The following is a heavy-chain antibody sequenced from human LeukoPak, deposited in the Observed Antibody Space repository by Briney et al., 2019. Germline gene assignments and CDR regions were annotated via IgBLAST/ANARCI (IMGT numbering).Heavy chain of an antibody. D-gene: IGHD2-2*01. J-gene: IGHJ6*02. Sequence: SETLSPTCAVYGGSFSGYYWSWIRQPPGKGLEWIGEINRSGSTNYNPSLKSRVTISVDTSKNQFSLKLSSVTAADTAVYYCARGGDCSSTSCSNYYYYGMDVWGQGTTVTVSS. CDR3: ARGGDCSSTSCSNYYYYGMDV. CDR1: GGSFSGYY. CDR2: INRSGST. V-gene: IGHV4-34*01.